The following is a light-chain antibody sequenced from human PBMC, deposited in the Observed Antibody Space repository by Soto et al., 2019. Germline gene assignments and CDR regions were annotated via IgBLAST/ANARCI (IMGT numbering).Light chain of an antibody. CDR3: QQYNSYPIT. CDR2: AAS. J-gene: IGKJ5*01. CDR1: QDISNH. Sequence: DIHMTQSPSSLSASVGDRVTITCRASQDISNHVAWFQQRPGKAPKSLIHAASSLYSGVPSKFSGSGSGTDFTLTTSSLHPEDFATYYCQQYNSYPITFGQGTRLEIK. V-gene: IGKV1-16*02.